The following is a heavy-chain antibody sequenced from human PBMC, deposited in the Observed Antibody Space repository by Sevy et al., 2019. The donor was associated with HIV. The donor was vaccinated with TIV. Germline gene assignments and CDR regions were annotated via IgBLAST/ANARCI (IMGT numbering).Heavy chain of an antibody. Sequence: SETLSLTCTVSGGSISSYYWSWIRQPPGKGLEWIGYIYYSGSTNYNPSLKSRVTISVDTSKNQLSLKLSSVTAADTAVYYCARDMLGYCSSTSCYAEGYFDYWGQGTLVTVSS. CDR1: GGSISSYY. V-gene: IGHV4-59*01. CDR3: ARDMLGYCSSTSCYAEGYFDY. D-gene: IGHD2-2*01. J-gene: IGHJ4*02. CDR2: IYYSGST.